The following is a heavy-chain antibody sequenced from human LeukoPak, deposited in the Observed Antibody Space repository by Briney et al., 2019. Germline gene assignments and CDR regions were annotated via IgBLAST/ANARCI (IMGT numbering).Heavy chain of an antibody. CDR3: AKDEEYGRAIY. CDR2: ISGSGGST. D-gene: IGHD6-6*01. Sequence: GGSLRLSCAASGFTFSSYGMHWVRQAPGKGLEWVSAISGSGGSTYYADSVKGRFTISRDNSKNTLYLQMNSLRAEDTAVYYCAKDEEYGRAIYWGQGTLVTVSS. V-gene: IGHV3-23*01. J-gene: IGHJ4*02. CDR1: GFTFSSYG.